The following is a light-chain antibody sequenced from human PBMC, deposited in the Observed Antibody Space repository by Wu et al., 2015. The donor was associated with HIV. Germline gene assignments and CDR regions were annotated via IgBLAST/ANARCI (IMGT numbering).Light chain of an antibody. CDR1: QGISSS. J-gene: IGKJ2*01. V-gene: IGKV1-13*02. CDR2: DAS. Sequence: QLTQSPSSLSASVGDRVTLTCRASQGISSSLAWYQHTAGKGPKLLIYDASNLGSGVPSRFIGSGFGTDFTLTIDSLQPEDFATYYCQQFNSYPHTFGQGTKLEI. CDR3: QQFNSYPHT.